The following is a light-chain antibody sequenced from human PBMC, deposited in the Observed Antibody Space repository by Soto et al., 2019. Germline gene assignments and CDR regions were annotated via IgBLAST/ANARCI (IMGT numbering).Light chain of an antibody. V-gene: IGKV4-1*01. CDR2: WAS. CDR1: QSVLYSANNKNY. Sequence: DIVMTQSPDSLAVSLGERATINCKSSQSVLYSANNKNYLAWYQQKPGQPPKLLFYWASTQESGVPDRLSGRGSGTDFTLTISRLQAEYVAVYFCQQYYSTPLTCGPGTTVQIK. CDR3: QQYYSTPLT. J-gene: IGKJ3*01.